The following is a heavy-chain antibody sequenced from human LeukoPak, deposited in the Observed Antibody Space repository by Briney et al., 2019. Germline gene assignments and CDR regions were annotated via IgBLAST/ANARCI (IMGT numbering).Heavy chain of an antibody. Sequence: GGSLRLSCAASGFTFSSYEMNWVRQAPGKGLEWVSYISSSGSTIYYADSVKGRFTISRDNAKNSLYLQMNSLRAEDTAVYYCARDSAYYDPSDIWGQGTRVTVSS. CDR2: ISSSGSTI. CDR1: GFTFSSYE. D-gene: IGHD3-22*01. V-gene: IGHV3-48*03. CDR3: ARDSAYYDPSDI. J-gene: IGHJ3*02.